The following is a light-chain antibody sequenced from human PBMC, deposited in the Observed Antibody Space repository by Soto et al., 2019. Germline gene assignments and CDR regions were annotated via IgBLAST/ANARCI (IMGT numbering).Light chain of an antibody. J-gene: IGKJ2*01. V-gene: IGKV3-20*01. CDR2: GTS. CDR3: QQYGSSPYT. Sequence: ETVLTQSPGTLSLSPGERPTLPCRASQSISSSYLAWYQQKPGQAPRLLIYGTSNRATGIPDRFSVSGSGTDFTLTISRLEPEDFAVYFCQQYGSSPYTFGQGTKVDI. CDR1: QSISSSY.